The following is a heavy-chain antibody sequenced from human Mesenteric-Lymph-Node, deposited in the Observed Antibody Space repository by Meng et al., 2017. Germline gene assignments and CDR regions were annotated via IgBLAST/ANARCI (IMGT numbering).Heavy chain of an antibody. CDR3: ARDPYATGWAG. CDR1: GGSISISTW. CDR2: IYHSGGT. D-gene: IGHD6-19*01. Sequence: QMQLQESGPGLVKSSGTLSLTCAVSGGSISISTWWSWVRQPPGKGLEWIGEIYHSGGTNYNPSLRGRVTISLDKSKNQFSLTLRSVTAADTAVYYCARDPYATGWAGWGQGTLVTVFS. V-gene: IGHV4-4*02. J-gene: IGHJ4*02.